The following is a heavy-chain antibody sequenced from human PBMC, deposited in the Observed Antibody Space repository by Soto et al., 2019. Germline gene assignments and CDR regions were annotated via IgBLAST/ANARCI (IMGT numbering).Heavy chain of an antibody. CDR2: IYPGHSET. J-gene: IGHJ6*02. CDR3: AKERGSADFGMDV. Sequence: EVQLVKSGAEVKEPGESLKISCKGSGYTFADTWINWVRQVPGKGLEWLGIIYPGHSETRYSPAFHGQFTLSADTSINTVYLQWNRLTASDTATYYCAKERGSADFGMDVWGQGTTVTVSS. V-gene: IGHV5-51*03. CDR1: GYTFADTW. D-gene: IGHD3-10*01.